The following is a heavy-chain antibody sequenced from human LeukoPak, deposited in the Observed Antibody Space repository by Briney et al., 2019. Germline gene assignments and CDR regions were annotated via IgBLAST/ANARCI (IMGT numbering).Heavy chain of an antibody. CDR2: IGHSGST. V-gene: IGHV4-34*01. J-gene: IGHJ4*02. CDR3: ARVLWGTYYFDY. D-gene: IGHD3-16*01. CDR1: GGPFSGYY. Sequence: SETLSLTCAVYGGPFSGYYWSWIRQPPGKGLEWIGEIGHSGSTNYNPSLKSRVTTSVDTSKNQFSLKLSSVTAADTAVYYCARVLWGTYYFDYWGQGTLVTVSS.